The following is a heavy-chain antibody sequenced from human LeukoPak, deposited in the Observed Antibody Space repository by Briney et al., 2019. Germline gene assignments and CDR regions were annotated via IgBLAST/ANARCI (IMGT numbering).Heavy chain of an antibody. CDR1: GYTLITHN. D-gene: IGHD3-10*01. CDR2: LYPSSGGT. V-gene: IGHV1-2*02. CDR3: ARGGGSSFFDY. Sequence: ASVKVSCKASGYTLITHNFHFVRQPPGQGLEWMGWLYPSSGGTNYAQKFQGRVTMTRDTSITTAYMELTALRSDDTDIYYCARGGGSSFFDYWGQGTLVTVSS. J-gene: IGHJ4*02.